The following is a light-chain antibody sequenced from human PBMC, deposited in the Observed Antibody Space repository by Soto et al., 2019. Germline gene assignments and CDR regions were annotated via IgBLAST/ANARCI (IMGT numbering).Light chain of an antibody. V-gene: IGLV2-14*01. CDR3: SSYKTSSTVVV. Sequence: QSVLTQPASVSVSPGQSITISCTGTSSDVGGYNYVSWYQQYPGKAPKLMIFGVSDRPSGVSNRFSGSKSGNTASLTISGLQAEDEADYYCSSYKTSSTVVVFGGGTKLTVL. J-gene: IGLJ2*01. CDR1: SSDVGGYNY. CDR2: GVS.